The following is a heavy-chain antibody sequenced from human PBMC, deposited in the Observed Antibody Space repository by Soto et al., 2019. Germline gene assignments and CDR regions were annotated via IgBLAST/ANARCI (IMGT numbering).Heavy chain of an antibody. J-gene: IGHJ3*01. Sequence: EVQLVESGGGLGQPGGSLRLSCAVSGFTFSSSEMYWVRQAPGKGLEWISYIHPSGQPIFYADSVKGRFTISRDNANNSLFLQMNSLRAEDPAVYYCARRASRWGQGTMVTVSS. D-gene: IGHD1-26*01. CDR1: GFTFSSSE. V-gene: IGHV3-48*03. CDR2: IHPSGQPI. CDR3: ARRASR.